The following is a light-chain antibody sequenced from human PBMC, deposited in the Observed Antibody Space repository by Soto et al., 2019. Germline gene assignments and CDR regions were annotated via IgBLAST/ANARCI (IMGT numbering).Light chain of an antibody. CDR2: DAS. J-gene: IGKJ1*01. CDR3: PQYNTLWT. CDR1: KNINTC. V-gene: IGKV1-5*01. Sequence: IQXTQSPSXXSAYXXDRVTITGRASKNINTCVAWYKQKPGKAPKVLIYDASSLESGVPSRVSGSGSGTEFTLTIRSLTPEEFATYYCPQYNTLWTFGPGTKVDI.